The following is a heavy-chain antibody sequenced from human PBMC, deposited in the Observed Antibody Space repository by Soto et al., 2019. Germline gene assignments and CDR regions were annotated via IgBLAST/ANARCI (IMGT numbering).Heavy chain of an antibody. CDR1: GFTFSSYA. CDR3: AKSYYDFWSGYYYFDY. CDR2: ISGSGGST. V-gene: IGHV3-23*01. Sequence: QPGGSLRLSCAASGFTFSSYAMSWVRQAPGKGLEWVSAISGSGGSTYYADSVKGRFTISRDNSKNTLYLQMNSLRAEDTAVYYCAKSYYDFWSGYYYFDYWGQGTLVTVSS. D-gene: IGHD3-3*01. J-gene: IGHJ4*02.